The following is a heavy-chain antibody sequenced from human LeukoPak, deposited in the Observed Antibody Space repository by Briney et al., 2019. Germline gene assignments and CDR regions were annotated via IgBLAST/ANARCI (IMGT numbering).Heavy chain of an antibody. D-gene: IGHD6-19*01. V-gene: IGHV4-59*12. Sequence: SETLSLTCTVSGGSISSYYWSWIRQPPGKGLEWIGYIYYSGSTNYNPSLKSRVTISVDTSKNQFSLKLSSVTAADTAVYYCARDNPPAVAGTPHDAFDIWGQGTMVTVSS. CDR3: ARDNPPAVAGTPHDAFDI. CDR2: IYYSGST. J-gene: IGHJ3*02. CDR1: GGSISSYY.